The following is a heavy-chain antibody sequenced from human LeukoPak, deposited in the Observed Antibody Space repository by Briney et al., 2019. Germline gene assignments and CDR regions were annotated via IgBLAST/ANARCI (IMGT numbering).Heavy chain of an antibody. J-gene: IGHJ3*02. Sequence: PSETLSLTCAVYGGSFSGYYWSWIRQPPGKGLEWIGGINHSGSTNYNPSLKSRVTMSVDTSKNQFSLKLSSVTAADTAVYYCARTNRGLGDAFDIWGQGTMVTVSS. V-gene: IGHV4-34*01. CDR3: ARTNRGLGDAFDI. CDR1: GGSFSGYY. CDR2: INHSGST. D-gene: IGHD5-12*01.